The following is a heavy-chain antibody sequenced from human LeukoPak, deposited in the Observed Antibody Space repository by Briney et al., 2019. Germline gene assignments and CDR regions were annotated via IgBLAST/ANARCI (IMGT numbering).Heavy chain of an antibody. CDR2: ISGSGGST. Sequence: PGGSLRLSCAASGFIFSSYAMSWVRQAPGKGLEWVSAISGSGGSTYYADSVKGRFTISRDNSKNTLYLQMNSLKAEDTAVYYCAKVDPSNWNYGDYWGQGTPVTVSS. J-gene: IGHJ4*02. D-gene: IGHD1-20*01. CDR3: AKVDPSNWNYGDY. V-gene: IGHV3-23*01. CDR1: GFIFSSYA.